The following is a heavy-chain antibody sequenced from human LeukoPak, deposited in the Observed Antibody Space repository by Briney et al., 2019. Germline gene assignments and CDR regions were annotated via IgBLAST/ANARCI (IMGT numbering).Heavy chain of an antibody. CDR2: IYYSGST. D-gene: IGHD3-3*01. CDR1: GGSISSYY. CDR3: ARDRNYDCWSGYYPGSAPNWYFDL. J-gene: IGHJ2*01. V-gene: IGHV4-59*01. Sequence: SETLSLTCTVSGGSISSYYWSWIRQPPGKGLEWIGYIYYSGSTNYNPSLKSRVTISVDTSKNQFSLKLSSLTAADTAVYYCARDRNYDCWSGYYPGSAPNWYFDLWGRGTLVTVSS.